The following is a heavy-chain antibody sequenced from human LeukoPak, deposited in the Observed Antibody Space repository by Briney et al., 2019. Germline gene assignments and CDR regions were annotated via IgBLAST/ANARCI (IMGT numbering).Heavy chain of an antibody. CDR3: ARGGTYQPLDY. D-gene: IGHD2-2*01. Sequence: SVTVSCKASGGTFSSYAISWVRQAPGQGLEWMGGIIPIFGTADYAQKFQGRVTITADESTSTAYMELSSLRSEDTAVYYCARGGTYQPLDYWGQGTLVTVSS. CDR1: GGTFSSYA. V-gene: IGHV1-69*13. CDR2: IIPIFGTA. J-gene: IGHJ4*02.